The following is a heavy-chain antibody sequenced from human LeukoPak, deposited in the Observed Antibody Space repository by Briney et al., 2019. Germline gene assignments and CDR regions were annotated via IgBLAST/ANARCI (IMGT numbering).Heavy chain of an antibody. D-gene: IGHD1-26*01. CDR2: IRSKAYGGTT. CDR1: GFIFGDYA. V-gene: IGHV3-49*04. CDR3: SRDPRGSYGPDAFDI. Sequence: GRSLRLSCTASGFIFGDYAMSWVRQAPGKGLEWVGFIRSKAYGGTTEYAASVKGRFTISRDDSKSIAYLQMNSLKTEDTAVYYYSRDPRGSYGPDAFDIWGQGTMVTVSS. J-gene: IGHJ3*02.